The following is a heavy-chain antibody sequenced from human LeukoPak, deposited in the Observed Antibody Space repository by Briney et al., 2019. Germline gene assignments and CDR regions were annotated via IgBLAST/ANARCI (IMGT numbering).Heavy chain of an antibody. D-gene: IGHD5-18*01. J-gene: IGHJ4*02. V-gene: IGHV1-2*04. CDR1: GYTFTGYY. CDR2: INPNSGGT. Sequence: ASVKVSCKASGYTFTGYYMHWVRQVPGQGLEWMGWINPNSGGTNYAQKFQGWVTMTRDTSISTAYMDLSRLASEDMAVYYCAIREGYSYGYGVDYWGQGTLVTVSS. CDR3: AIREGYSYGYGVDY.